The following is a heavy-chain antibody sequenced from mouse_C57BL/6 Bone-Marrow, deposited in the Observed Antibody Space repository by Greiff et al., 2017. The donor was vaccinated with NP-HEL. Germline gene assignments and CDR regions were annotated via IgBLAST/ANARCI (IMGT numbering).Heavy chain of an antibody. CDR3: ARKRDGYSWFAY. V-gene: IGHV1-22*01. Sequence: VQLQQSGPELVKPGASVKMSCKASGYTFTDYNMHWVKQSHGKSLEWIGYINPNNGGTSYNQKFKGKATLTVNKSSSTAYMELRSLTSEDSAVYYCARKRDGYSWFAYWGQGTLVTVSA. J-gene: IGHJ3*01. CDR2: INPNNGGT. CDR1: GYTFTDYN. D-gene: IGHD2-3*01.